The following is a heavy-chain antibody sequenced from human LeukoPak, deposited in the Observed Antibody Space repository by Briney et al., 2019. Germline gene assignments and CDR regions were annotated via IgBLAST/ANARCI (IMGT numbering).Heavy chain of an antibody. Sequence: ASVKVSCKASGYTFTDYYMHWVRQAPGQGLEWMGWINPNSGGTNYAQKFQGRVTMTRDTSISTAYMELSRLTSDDTAVYYCARGSLMVTTYRGGNWFDPWGQGTLVTVSS. J-gene: IGHJ5*02. V-gene: IGHV1-2*02. CDR1: GYTFTDYY. CDR2: INPNSGGT. CDR3: ARGSLMVTTYRGGNWFDP. D-gene: IGHD5-18*01.